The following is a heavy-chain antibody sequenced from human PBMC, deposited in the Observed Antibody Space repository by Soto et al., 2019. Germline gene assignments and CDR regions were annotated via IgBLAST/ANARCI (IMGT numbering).Heavy chain of an antibody. J-gene: IGHJ4*02. D-gene: IGHD6-13*01. CDR1: GGSISSYY. CDR2: IHTTDGT. V-gene: IGHV4-4*07. Sequence: SETLSLTCTVSGGSISSYYWSWIRQPAGKGMEWIGRIHTTDGTNYNPSLKSRVTMSIDTSNNQFSLELSSLTAADTAVYYCARALSSAAGLYFDFWGQGTLVTVSS. CDR3: ARALSSAAGLYFDF.